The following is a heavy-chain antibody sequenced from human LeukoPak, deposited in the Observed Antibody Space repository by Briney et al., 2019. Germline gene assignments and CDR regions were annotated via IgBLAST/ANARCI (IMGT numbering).Heavy chain of an antibody. J-gene: IGHJ4*02. D-gene: IGHD3-9*01. Sequence: PGGSLRLSCAASGFTFSAYGMHWVRQTPGKGLEWVAFIRLVGSNKYYADSVKGRFTISRDNSKNTLHLQMNSLRAEDTAVYYCAKVDRDYDILGYWGQGTLVTVSS. CDR3: AKVDRDYDILGY. CDR2: IRLVGSNK. V-gene: IGHV3-30*02. CDR1: GFTFSAYG.